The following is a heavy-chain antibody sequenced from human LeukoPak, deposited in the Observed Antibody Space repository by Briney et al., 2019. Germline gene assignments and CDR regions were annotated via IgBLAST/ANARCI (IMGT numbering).Heavy chain of an antibody. V-gene: IGHV4-59*01. Sequence: SETLSLTCTVSGGSISSYYWGWIRQPPGKGLEWIGDIYYSGSTKYNPSLKSRVTISVDTSKNQFSLKLSSVTAADTAVYYCARDYYDSSGYSGDAFDIWGQGTMVTVSS. J-gene: IGHJ3*02. CDR3: ARDYYDSSGYSGDAFDI. CDR2: IYYSGST. D-gene: IGHD3-22*01. CDR1: GGSISSYY.